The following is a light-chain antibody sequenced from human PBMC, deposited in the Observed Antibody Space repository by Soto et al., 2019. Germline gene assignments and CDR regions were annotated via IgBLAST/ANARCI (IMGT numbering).Light chain of an antibody. CDR2: DVS. CDR3: CSYAGSYTLRV. CDR1: SSDVGGYDY. V-gene: IGLV2-11*01. J-gene: IGLJ1*01. Sequence: QSVLTQPRSVSGSPGQSVTISCTGTSSDVGGYDYVSWYQQHPGKAPKLMIYDVSQRPSGVPDRFSGSKSGNTASLTISGLQAEDEADYYCCSYAGSYTLRVFATGTKLTVL.